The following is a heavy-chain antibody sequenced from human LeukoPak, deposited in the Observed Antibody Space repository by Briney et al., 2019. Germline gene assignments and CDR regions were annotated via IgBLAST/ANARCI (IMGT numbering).Heavy chain of an antibody. CDR2: ITSSGTTM. J-gene: IGHJ4*02. CDR1: GFTFSSYS. V-gene: IGHV3-48*02. D-gene: IGHD3-10*01. Sequence: GGSLRLSCAASGFTFSSYSINWVRQAPGKGLEWVSYITSSGTTMYYADSVKGRFTISRDNAKNSLFLQMNSLRDEDTAVYYCATTYAGSGSYSFDYWGQGTLVTVSS. CDR3: ATTYAGSGSYSFDY.